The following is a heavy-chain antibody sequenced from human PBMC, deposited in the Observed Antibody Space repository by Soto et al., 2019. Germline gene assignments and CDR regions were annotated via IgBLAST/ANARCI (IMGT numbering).Heavy chain of an antibody. CDR2: VVVATGNT. Sequence: SVKVSWKASGFSFLSFAVQWVRQTRGQRLEWIGSVVVATGNTVYSPKFQDRATITGDMPTNIAYMYLGSLTSEDTAIYYCAATDFPSPGGGPWGQGTLVTVSS. CDR1: GFSFLSFA. J-gene: IGHJ5*02. D-gene: IGHD3-3*01. V-gene: IGHV1-58*01. CDR3: AATDFPSPGGGP.